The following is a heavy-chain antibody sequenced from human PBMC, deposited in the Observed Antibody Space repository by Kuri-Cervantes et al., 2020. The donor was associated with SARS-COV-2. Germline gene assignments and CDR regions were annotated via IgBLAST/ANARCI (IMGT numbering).Heavy chain of an antibody. CDR2: INHSGST. CDR3: ARHFGSGSYSYGVDY. Sequence: GSLRLSCAVYGGSFSGYYWSWIRQPPGKGLEWIGEINHSGSTYYNPSLKSRVTISVDTSKNQFSLKLSSVTAADTAVYYCARHFGSGSYSYGVDYWGQGTLVTVSS. J-gene: IGHJ4*02. D-gene: IGHD3-10*01. CDR1: GGSFSGYY. V-gene: IGHV4-34*01.